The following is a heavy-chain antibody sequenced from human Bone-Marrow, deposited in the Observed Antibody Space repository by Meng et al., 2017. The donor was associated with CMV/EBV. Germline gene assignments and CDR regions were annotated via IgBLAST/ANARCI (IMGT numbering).Heavy chain of an antibody. V-gene: IGHV3-11*04. J-gene: IGHJ6*02. D-gene: IGHD2-2*02. CDR3: ARDRQLLLYGVYYGMDV. Sequence: GGSLRLSCAASGFTFSDYYMSWIRQAPGKGLEWVSYISSSGSTIYYADSVKGRFTISRDNAKNTLYLQMNSLRVEDAAVYYCARDRQLLLYGVYYGMDVWGQGTTVTVSS. CDR1: GFTFSDYY. CDR2: ISSSGSTI.